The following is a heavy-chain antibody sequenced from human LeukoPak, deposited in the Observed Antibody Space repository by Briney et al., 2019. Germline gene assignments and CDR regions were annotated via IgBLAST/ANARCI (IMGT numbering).Heavy chain of an antibody. CDR3: ARAPYYDFWSGGRGGFAFDI. V-gene: IGHV5-51*01. Sequence: GESLKISCKGSGYSFTSYWIGWVRQMPGKGLEWMGIIYSPSFQGQVTISADKSISTAYLQWSSLKASDTAMYYCARAPYYDFWSGGRGGFAFDIWGQGTMVTVSS. CDR1: GYSFTSYW. J-gene: IGHJ3*02. D-gene: IGHD3-3*01. CDR2: IY.